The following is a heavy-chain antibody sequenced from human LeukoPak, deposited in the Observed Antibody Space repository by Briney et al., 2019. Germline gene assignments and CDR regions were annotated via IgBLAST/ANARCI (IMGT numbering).Heavy chain of an antibody. D-gene: IGHD1-26*01. Sequence: PSGTLSLTCTVSGGSISSYYWSWIRQLPGKGLEWIGYIYYSGSTNYNPSLKSRVTISVDTSKNQFSLKLSSVTAADTAVYYCARESYGKGYIWGQGTLVTVSS. V-gene: IGHV4-59*01. J-gene: IGHJ4*02. CDR2: IYYSGST. CDR1: GGSISSYY. CDR3: ARESYGKGYI.